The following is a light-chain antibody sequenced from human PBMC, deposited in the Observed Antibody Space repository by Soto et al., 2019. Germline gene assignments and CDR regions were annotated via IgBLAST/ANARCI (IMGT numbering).Light chain of an antibody. J-gene: IGLJ2*01. Sequence: QGVLTQPPSASGTPGQRVTISCSGSSSNIGSNTVNWYQQLPGTAPKLVIYSNNQRPSGVPDRFSGSKSGTSASLAISVLQSEDEADYYCVAWDDSLNGYVVFGGGTKVTVL. V-gene: IGLV1-44*01. CDR3: VAWDDSLNGYVV. CDR1: SSNIGSNT. CDR2: SNN.